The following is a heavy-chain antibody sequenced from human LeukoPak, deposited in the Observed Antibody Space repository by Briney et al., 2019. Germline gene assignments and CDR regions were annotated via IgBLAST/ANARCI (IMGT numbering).Heavy chain of an antibody. CDR2: IASGTSTI. J-gene: IGHJ4*02. Sequence: GGSLRLSCAASGFPFSSYTMNWVRQAPGEGLEWVSHIASGTSTIYYADSVKGRFTISRDNAGNSLYLQMNSLRDEDTAVYYCAKSGWYEYYFDYWGQGTLVTVSS. V-gene: IGHV3-48*02. CDR3: AKSGWYEYYFDY. CDR1: GFPFSSYT. D-gene: IGHD6-19*01.